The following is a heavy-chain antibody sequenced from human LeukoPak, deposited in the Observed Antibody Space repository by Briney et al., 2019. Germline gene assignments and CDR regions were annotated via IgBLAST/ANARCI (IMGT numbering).Heavy chain of an antibody. Sequence: PGGSLRLSCAASGLTFSNYAMSWVRQAPGKGLVWVARLHSNGAFTTYADSVKGRFTISRDTAKNTLYLQMNSLRVEDTAVYYCARFVVVTAGDYWGQGTLVTVSS. CDR2: LHSNGAFT. CDR3: ARFVVVTAGDY. D-gene: IGHD2-21*02. CDR1: GLTFSNYA. J-gene: IGHJ4*01. V-gene: IGHV3-74*01.